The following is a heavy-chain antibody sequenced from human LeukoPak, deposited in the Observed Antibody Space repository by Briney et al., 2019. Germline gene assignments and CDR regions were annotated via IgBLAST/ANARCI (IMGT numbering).Heavy chain of an antibody. V-gene: IGHV4-38-2*01. CDR1: GYSISSGYY. Sequence: PSETLSLTCAVSGYSISSGYYWGWIRQPPGKGLEWIGSIYHSGSTYYNPSLKSRVTISVDTSKNQFSLKLSSVTAADTAVYYCAGHDFWSGYYPTKYWGQGTLVTVSS. CDR3: AGHDFWSGYYPTKY. CDR2: IYHSGST. D-gene: IGHD3-3*01. J-gene: IGHJ4*02.